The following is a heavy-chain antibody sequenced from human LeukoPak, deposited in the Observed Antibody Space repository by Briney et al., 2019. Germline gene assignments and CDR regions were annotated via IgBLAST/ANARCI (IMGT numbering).Heavy chain of an antibody. CDR3: ARDPYSGNYGNDYYYYMDV. D-gene: IGHD1-26*01. CDR2: IYYSGST. J-gene: IGHJ6*03. V-gene: IGHV4-59*01. Sequence: SETLSLTCGVYGGSFNAYYWTWIRQPPGKGLEWIGYIYYSGSTNYNPSLKSRVTISVDTSKNQFSLKLRSVTAADTAVYYCARDPYSGNYGNDYYYYMDVWGKGTTVTISS. CDR1: GGSFNAYY.